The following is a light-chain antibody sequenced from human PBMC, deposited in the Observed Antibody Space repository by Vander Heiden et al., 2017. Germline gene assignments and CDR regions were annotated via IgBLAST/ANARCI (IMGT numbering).Light chain of an antibody. CDR1: SSDVGNYNL. CDR2: EVS. J-gene: IGLJ1*01. CDR3: CSYAGSSTYV. Sequence: QSALPPPASLSGSPGQPITISCTGTSSDVGNYNLVSWYQQHPGKAPKVMIYEVSKRPSVISDRFSGSKSANTASLTISGLQAEDEADYYCCSYAGSSTYVFGTGTRVTVL. V-gene: IGLV2-23*02.